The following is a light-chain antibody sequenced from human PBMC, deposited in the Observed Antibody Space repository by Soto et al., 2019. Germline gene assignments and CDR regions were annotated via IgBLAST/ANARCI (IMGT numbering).Light chain of an antibody. V-gene: IGLV3-25*03. CDR3: QSADSSGTYHVV. CDR1: ALPKQY. CDR2: KDS. J-gene: IGLJ2*01. Sequence: SYELTQPPSVSVSPGQTARITCSGDALPKQYVYWYQQKSGQAPVLVIYKDSERPSGIPERFSGSSSGTTVTLTISGVQAEDEADYYCQSADSSGTYHVVFGGGTKLTVL.